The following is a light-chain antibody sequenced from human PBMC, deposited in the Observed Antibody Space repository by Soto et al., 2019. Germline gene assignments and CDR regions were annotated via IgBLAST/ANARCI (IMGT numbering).Light chain of an antibody. CDR2: GAS. Sequence: EIVLTQSPGTLSLSPGERATLSCRASQRVSISYLAWYQQKPGQAPRLLIYGASSRATGIPDRFSGSGSGTDFTLTISRLEPEDFAVYFCQRYGNSPPFTFGQGTKVEI. J-gene: IGKJ2*01. CDR1: QRVSISY. CDR3: QRYGNSPPFT. V-gene: IGKV3-20*01.